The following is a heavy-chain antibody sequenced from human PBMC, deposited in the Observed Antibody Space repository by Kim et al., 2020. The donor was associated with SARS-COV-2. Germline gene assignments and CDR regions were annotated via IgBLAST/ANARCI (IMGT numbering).Heavy chain of an antibody. D-gene: IGHD3-22*01. J-gene: IGHJ2*01. Sequence: GGSLRLSCAASGFTFSSFAMSWVRQMPGEGLEWISSISASGGGTNYAESVKGRFTISRDNSKDTLFLDINSLRAEDTAIYSCAKQPTLAAKTKWFFNLWGRGTLVTVSS. CDR1: GFTFSSFA. V-gene: IGHV3-23*01. CDR2: ISASGGGT. CDR3: AKQPTLAAKTKWFFNL.